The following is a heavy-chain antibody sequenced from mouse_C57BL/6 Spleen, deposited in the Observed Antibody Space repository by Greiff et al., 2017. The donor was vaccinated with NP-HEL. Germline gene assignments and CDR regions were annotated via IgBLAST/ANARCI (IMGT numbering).Heavy chain of an antibody. CDR3: TGGLLPSWFAY. CDR1: GYTFTDYE. Sequence: QVQLKQSGAELVRPGASVTLSCKASGYTFTDYEMHWVKQTPVHGLEWIGAIDPETGGTDYNEKFKGKAILTADKSSSTAYMELRSLTSEDSAVYYCTGGLLPSWFAYWGQGTLVTVSA. D-gene: IGHD2-3*01. V-gene: IGHV1-15*01. CDR2: IDPETGGT. J-gene: IGHJ3*01.